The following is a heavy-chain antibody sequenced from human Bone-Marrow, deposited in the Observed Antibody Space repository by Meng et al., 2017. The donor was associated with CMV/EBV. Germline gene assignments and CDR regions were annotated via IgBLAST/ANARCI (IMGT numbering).Heavy chain of an antibody. J-gene: IGHJ4*02. V-gene: IGHV4-34*01. D-gene: IGHD6-19*01. CDR2: INHSGST. Sequence: CAVSVGSFSCYYWSLLRQPPGKGLEWIVEINHSGSTNYNPSLKSRVTISVDTSKNQFSLKLSSVTAADTAVYYCARGLRAVAGLYFDYWGQGTLVTVSS. CDR1: VGSFSCYY. CDR3: ARGLRAVAGLYFDY.